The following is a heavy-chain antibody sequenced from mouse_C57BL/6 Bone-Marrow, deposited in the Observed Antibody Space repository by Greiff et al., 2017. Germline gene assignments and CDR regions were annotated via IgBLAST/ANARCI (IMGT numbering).Heavy chain of an antibody. CDR2: ISSGSSTI. Sequence: EVQVVESGGGLVKPGGSLKHSCAASGFTFSDYGMHWVRQAPEKGLEWVAYISSGSSTICYADTVKGRFTISRDNAKNTLFLQMTSLRSEDTAMYYCARPGVRYFDVWGTGTTVTVSS. V-gene: IGHV5-17*01. CDR1: GFTFSDYG. D-gene: IGHD2-1*01. CDR3: ARPGVRYFDV. J-gene: IGHJ1*03.